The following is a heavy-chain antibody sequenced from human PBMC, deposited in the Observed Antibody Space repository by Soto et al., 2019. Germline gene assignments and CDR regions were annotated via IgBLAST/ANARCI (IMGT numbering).Heavy chain of an antibody. CDR2: ISGYNGIT. CDR3: ASLAGQKHDFGGPCDY. V-gene: IGHV1-18*04. D-gene: IGHD4-17*01. Sequence: QGQLVQSGTVVREPGAAVKVSCKTSAYTFSSPGINWVRQAPGQRPEWMGWISGYNGITNYAQKLQGRVTMTIDTSTTTAYMELRTVRADDTSIYYCASLAGQKHDFGGPCDYWGQGTLVTVAS. J-gene: IGHJ4*02. CDR1: AYTFSSPG.